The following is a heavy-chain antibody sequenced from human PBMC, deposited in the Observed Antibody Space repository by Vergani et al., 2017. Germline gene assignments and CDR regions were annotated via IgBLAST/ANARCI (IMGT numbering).Heavy chain of an antibody. CDR1: GDSVSSNSAA. Sequence: QVQLQQSGPGLVKPSQTLSLTCAISGDSVSSNSAAWNWIRQSPSRGLEWLGRTYYRSKWYNDYAVSVKSRITINPDTSKNQFSLQLNSVTPEDTAVYYCARSVRAWGSSWYGEIDYWGQGTLVTVSS. D-gene: IGHD6-13*01. CDR3: ARSVRAWGSSWYGEIDY. J-gene: IGHJ4*02. CDR2: TYYRSKWYN. V-gene: IGHV6-1*01.